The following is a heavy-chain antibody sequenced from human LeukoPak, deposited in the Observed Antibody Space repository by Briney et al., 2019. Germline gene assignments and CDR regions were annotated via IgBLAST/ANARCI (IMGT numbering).Heavy chain of an antibody. CDR2: IYHSGST. J-gene: IGHJ4*02. Sequence: SETLSLTCTVSGYSISSAYYWGWVRQPPGKGLEWIGTIYHSGSTDYNPSLKSRVTISLDTFKNQFSLKLSSVTAADTAVYYCARMNYDSSGYLMWGQGTLVTVSS. V-gene: IGHV4-38-2*02. CDR1: GYSISSAYY. D-gene: IGHD3-22*01. CDR3: ARMNYDSSGYLM.